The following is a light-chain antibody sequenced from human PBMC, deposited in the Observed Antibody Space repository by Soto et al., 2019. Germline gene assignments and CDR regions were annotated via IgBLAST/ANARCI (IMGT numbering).Light chain of an antibody. CDR1: QSISSY. J-gene: IGKJ2*01. CDR2: AAS. Sequence: DIQMTQSPSSLSASVRDRVTITCRASQSISSYLNWYQQKPGKAPKLLIYAASSLQSGVPSRFSGSGSWTHFTLTISRLQPEDFATYYCQQSYSTPPLYTFGQGTKLDIK. V-gene: IGKV1-39*01. CDR3: QQSYSTPPLYT.